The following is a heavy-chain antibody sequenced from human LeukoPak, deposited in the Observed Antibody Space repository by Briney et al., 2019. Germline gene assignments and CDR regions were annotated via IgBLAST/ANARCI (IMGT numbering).Heavy chain of an antibody. J-gene: IGHJ6*02. Sequence: PSETLSLTCTVSGGSISSSSYCWGWIRQPPGKGLEWVGTISYTGSTYYNPSLNSRLTISIDTSKTQFSLKLSSVTAADTAVYYCARHVYGSGSYLGYGVDVWGQGTTVTVS. CDR2: ISYTGST. V-gene: IGHV4-39*01. D-gene: IGHD3-10*01. CDR3: ARHVYGSGSYLGYGVDV. CDR1: GGSISSSSYC.